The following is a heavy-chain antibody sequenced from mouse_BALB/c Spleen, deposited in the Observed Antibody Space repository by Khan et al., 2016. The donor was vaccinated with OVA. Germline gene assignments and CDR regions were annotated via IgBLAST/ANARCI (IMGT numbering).Heavy chain of an antibody. CDR1: GFSFSTYG. CDR2: ISGDSSTV. CDR3: ATSYFYRYYFDY. J-gene: IGHJ2*01. V-gene: IGHV5-17*02. Sequence: EVELVESGGGLVQPGGSRKLSCAASGFSFSTYGMHWVRQAPEKGLEWVAYISGDSSTVYYADTVKGRFTISRDKPKNALFLQMTSLMSEDTARYYCATSYFYRYYFDYWGPGTTLTVSS. D-gene: IGHD1-1*01.